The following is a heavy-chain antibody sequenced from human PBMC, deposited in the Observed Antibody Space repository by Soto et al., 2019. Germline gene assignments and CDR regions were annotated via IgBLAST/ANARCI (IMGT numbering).Heavy chain of an antibody. Sequence: GGSLRLSCEASGFTFSDYWIHWVRQAPGKGLVWVSRINTDGTTTDYADSVKGRFSISRDNAKKTVFLQMNSLRAEDTAGYYYASSINWGQGTLVTVSS. V-gene: IGHV3-74*01. CDR1: GFTFSDYW. J-gene: IGHJ4*02. CDR3: ASSIN. CDR2: INTDGTTT.